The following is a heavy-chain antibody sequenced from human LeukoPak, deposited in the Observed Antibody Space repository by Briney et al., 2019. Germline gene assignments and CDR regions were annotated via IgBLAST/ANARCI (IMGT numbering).Heavy chain of an antibody. J-gene: IGHJ4*02. CDR3: AVQITLIVVVPYFDY. Sequence: AGGSLRLSCAASGLTFSDYYMTWIRQAPGKGLEWVSSIRGTGTTIYSADSVRGRFTVSRDNARNSLFLHMNSLRAEDTAVYYCAVQITLIVVVPYFDYWGQGTLVTVSS. V-gene: IGHV3-11*04. D-gene: IGHD3-22*01. CDR2: IRGTGTTI. CDR1: GLTFSDYY.